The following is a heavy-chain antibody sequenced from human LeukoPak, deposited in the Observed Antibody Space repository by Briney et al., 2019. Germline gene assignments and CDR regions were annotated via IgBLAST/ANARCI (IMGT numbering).Heavy chain of an antibody. J-gene: IGHJ4*02. V-gene: IGHV3-23*01. Sequence: PGGSLRLSCAASGFTFSIYAMSWVRQAPGKGLEWVSSITSSGETTYYADSVKGRFTISRDNSKNTLYLQMNSLRAEDTAVYYCAKSMVLELPFYFNYWGQGTLVTVSS. D-gene: IGHD1-7*01. CDR2: ITSSGETT. CDR1: GFTFSIYA. CDR3: AKSMVLELPFYFNY.